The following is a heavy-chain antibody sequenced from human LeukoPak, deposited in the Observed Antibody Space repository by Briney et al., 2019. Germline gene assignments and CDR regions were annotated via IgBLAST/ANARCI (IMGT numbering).Heavy chain of an antibody. CDR1: GFTFSSYG. CDR3: AKRGGGSRYGMDV. V-gene: IGHV3-30*18. J-gene: IGHJ6*02. CDR2: ISYDGSNK. Sequence: GGSLRLSCAASGFTFSSYGMHWVRQAPGKGLEWVAVISYDGSNKYYADSVKGRFTISRDNSENTLYLQMNSLRAEDTAVYYCAKRGGGSRYGMDVWGQGTTVTVSS. D-gene: IGHD1-26*01.